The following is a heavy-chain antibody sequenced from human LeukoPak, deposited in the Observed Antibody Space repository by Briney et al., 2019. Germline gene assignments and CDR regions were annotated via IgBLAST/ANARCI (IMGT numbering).Heavy chain of an antibody. CDR1: GYTFTGYY. CDR2: IDPNSGGT. J-gene: IGHJ6*02. Sequence: ASVKVSCKASGYTFTGYYMHWVRQAPGQGLEWMGRIDPNSGGTNYAQKFQGRVTMTRDTSISTAYMELSRLRSDDTAVYYCARGGYDFVYYYYGMDVWGQGTTVTVSS. CDR3: ARGGYDFVYYYYGMDV. D-gene: IGHD3-3*01. V-gene: IGHV1-2*06.